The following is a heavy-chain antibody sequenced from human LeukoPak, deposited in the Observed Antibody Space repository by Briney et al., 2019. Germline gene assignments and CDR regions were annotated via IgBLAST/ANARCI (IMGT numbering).Heavy chain of an antibody. CDR3: ARDGGFYGSGSYYNVFDP. Sequence: PGRSLRLSCAASGLTFSSYAMHWVRQAPGKGLEWVAVISYDGSNKYYADSVKGRFTISRDNSKNTLYLQMNSLRAEDTAVYYCARDGGFYGSGSYYNVFDPWGQGTLVTVSS. J-gene: IGHJ5*02. CDR1: GLTFSSYA. CDR2: ISYDGSNK. V-gene: IGHV3-30*04. D-gene: IGHD3-10*01.